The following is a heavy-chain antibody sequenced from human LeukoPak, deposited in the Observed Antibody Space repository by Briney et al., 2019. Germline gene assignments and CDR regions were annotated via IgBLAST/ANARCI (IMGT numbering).Heavy chain of an antibody. CDR1: GVTFSTYA. CDR3: ARGGHDFNPFYR. D-gene: IGHD1-14*01. V-gene: IGHV3-23*01. CDR2: IKGGGGDP. J-gene: IGHJ4*02. Sequence: GSLRLSCTASGVTFSTYAMGWVRQAPGKGPEWVSSIKGGGGDPFYADSVKGRFTISRDNSKNTLFLQLHSLRAEDSAVYYCARGGHDFNPFYRWGQGTLSPSPQ.